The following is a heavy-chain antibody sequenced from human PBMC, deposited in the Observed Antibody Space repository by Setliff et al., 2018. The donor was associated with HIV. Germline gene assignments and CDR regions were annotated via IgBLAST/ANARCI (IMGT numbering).Heavy chain of an antibody. Sequence: PSETLSLTCGVSGYSISSDYCWGWIRQPPGKGLEWIGNIYYSGTTKYNPSLKSRVTISVDTSKNQFSLKLSSVTAADTAVYYCASEAWTSYRSSSGYYYYYMDVWGKGTTVTVSS. CDR2: IYYSGTT. CDR1: GYSISSDYC. V-gene: IGHV4-38-2*01. D-gene: IGHD6-6*01. CDR3: ASEAWTSYRSSSGYYYYYMDV. J-gene: IGHJ6*03.